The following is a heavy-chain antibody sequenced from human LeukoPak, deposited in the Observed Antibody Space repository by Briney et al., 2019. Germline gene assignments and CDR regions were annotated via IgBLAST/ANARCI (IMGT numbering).Heavy chain of an antibody. CDR1: GFTFNTYW. CDR3: ARGKVHDY. Sequence: GGSLRLSCAASGFTFNTYWMSWVRQAPGKGLEWVANIKQDGSGEFCVDSVKDRFTFSRDNAKNSLYLQMNSLRAEDTAMYYCARGKVHDYWGQGTPVTVSS. CDR2: IKQDGSGE. V-gene: IGHV3-7*01. J-gene: IGHJ4*02.